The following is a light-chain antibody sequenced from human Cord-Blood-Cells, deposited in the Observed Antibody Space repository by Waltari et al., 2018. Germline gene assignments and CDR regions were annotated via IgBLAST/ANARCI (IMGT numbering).Light chain of an antibody. CDR2: DVS. CDR3: CSYAGSYTWV. V-gene: IGLV2-11*01. CDR1: SRAFGGNND. Sequence: QSALTQPRPVPASPGQSVTIPCTGTSRAFGGNNDVSWYQQHPGKAPKLMIYDVSKRPSGVPDRFSGSKSGNTASLTISGLQAEDEADYYCCSYAGSYTWVFGGGTKLTVL. J-gene: IGLJ3*02.